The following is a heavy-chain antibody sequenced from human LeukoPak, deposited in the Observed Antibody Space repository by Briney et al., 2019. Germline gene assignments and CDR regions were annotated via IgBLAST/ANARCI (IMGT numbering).Heavy chain of an antibody. CDR2: IIPIFGTA. D-gene: IGHD6-13*01. V-gene: IGHV1-69*05. J-gene: IGHJ6*03. CDR1: GGTFSSYA. Sequence: ASVKVSCKASGGTFSSYAISWVRQAPGQGLEWMGRIIPIFGTANYAQKFQGRVTITTDESTSTAYMELSSLRSEDTAVYYCARGRLIAAAREYYYMDVWGKGTTVTVSS. CDR3: ARGRLIAAAREYYYMDV.